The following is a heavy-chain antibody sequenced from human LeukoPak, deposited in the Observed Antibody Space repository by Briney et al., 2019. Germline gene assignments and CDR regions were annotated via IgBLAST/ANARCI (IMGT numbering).Heavy chain of an antibody. Sequence: GRSLRLSCAANGFTFETYGMHWVRQAPGKGLEWLALIWFDGSFEEYADDVKGRFTVSRDNSKKMLFLQMNSLRAEDTAVYYCATNYHDSSGNSSGLEYRGQGTLVTVSS. CDR2: IWFDGSFE. CDR1: GFTFETYG. CDR3: ATNYHDSSGNSSGLEY. D-gene: IGHD3-22*01. J-gene: IGHJ4*02. V-gene: IGHV3-33*03.